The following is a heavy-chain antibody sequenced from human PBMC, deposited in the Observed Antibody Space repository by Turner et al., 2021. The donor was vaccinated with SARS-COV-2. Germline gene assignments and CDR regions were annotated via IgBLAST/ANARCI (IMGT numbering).Heavy chain of an antibody. J-gene: IGHJ6*02. CDR3: ARDHWGNVVVVTANHYYYGMDV. CDR2: ISYDGSNK. V-gene: IGHV3-30-3*01. Sequence: QVQLVESGGGVVQPGRSLRLSCAASGFTSSSYAMHWVRQAPGKGLEWVAVISYDGSNKYYADSVKGRFTISRDNSKNTLYLQMNSLRAEDTAVYYCARDHWGNVVVVTANHYYYGMDVWGQGTTVTVSS. D-gene: IGHD2-21*02. CDR1: GFTSSSYA.